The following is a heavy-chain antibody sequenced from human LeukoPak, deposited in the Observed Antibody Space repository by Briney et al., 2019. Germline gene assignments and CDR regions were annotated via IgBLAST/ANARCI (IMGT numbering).Heavy chain of an antibody. D-gene: IGHD3-16*01. CDR1: GFTFSSNY. Sequence: GGSLRLSCAASGFTFSSNYMSWVRQAPGKGLEWVSVIYSGGSTYYADSVKGRFTISRDNSKNTLYLQMNSLRAEDKAVNYCASARLTTVAFDIWGQGTMVTVSS. J-gene: IGHJ3*02. CDR3: ASARLTTVAFDI. V-gene: IGHV3-66*01. CDR2: IYSGGST.